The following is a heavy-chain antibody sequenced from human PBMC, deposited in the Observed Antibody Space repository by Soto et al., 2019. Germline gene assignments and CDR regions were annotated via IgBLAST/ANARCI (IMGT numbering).Heavy chain of an antibody. CDR3: ARRWAVAGLHAYFDY. Sequence: QVQLVQSGAEVKKPGASVKVSCKASGYTFTSYGISWVRQAPGQGLEWMGWISAYNGNTNYAQKLQGRVTMTTDTSTSTAYMELRSLRSDDTAVFYCARRWAVAGLHAYFDYWGQGTLVTVSS. CDR1: GYTFTSYG. D-gene: IGHD6-19*01. J-gene: IGHJ4*02. CDR2: ISAYNGNT. V-gene: IGHV1-18*01.